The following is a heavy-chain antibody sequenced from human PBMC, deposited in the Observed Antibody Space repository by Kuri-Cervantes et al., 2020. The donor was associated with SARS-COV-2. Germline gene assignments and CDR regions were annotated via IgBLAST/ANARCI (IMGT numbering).Heavy chain of an antibody. J-gene: IGHJ4*02. V-gene: IGHV1-69*05. D-gene: IGHD3-22*01. Sequence: SVKVSCKAGGTISSSAISWVRQAPGEGLEWMGGIIPIFGSTHFAQKFQGRLTITTDGSTSTAYMELSSLRSDDTAFYYCATKDYYGNSGYNYWGQGTLVTISS. CDR3: ATKDYYGNSGYNY. CDR2: IIPIFGST. CDR1: GGTISSSA.